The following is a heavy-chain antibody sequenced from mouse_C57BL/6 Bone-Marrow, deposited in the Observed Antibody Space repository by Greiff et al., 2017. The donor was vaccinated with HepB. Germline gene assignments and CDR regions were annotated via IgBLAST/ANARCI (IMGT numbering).Heavy chain of an antibody. V-gene: IGHV1-18*01. D-gene: IGHD2-1*01. CDR3: ARGGIYYGNAGFAY. J-gene: IGHJ3*01. CDR1: GYTFTDYN. Sequence: VQLKESGPELVKPGASVKIPCKASGYTFTDYNMDWVKQSHGKSLEWIGDINPNNGGTIYNQKFKGKATLTVDKSSSTAYMELRSLTSEDTAVYYCARGGIYYGNAGFAYWGQGTLVTVSA. CDR2: INPNNGGT.